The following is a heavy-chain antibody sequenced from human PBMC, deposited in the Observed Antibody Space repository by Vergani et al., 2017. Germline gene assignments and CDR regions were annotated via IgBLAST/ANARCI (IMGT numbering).Heavy chain of an antibody. V-gene: IGHV3-23*01. CDR1: GFTFSSYA. CDR3: AKGLRLSISSWYRSDLSYYFDY. J-gene: IGHJ4*02. CDR2: ISGSGGST. D-gene: IGHD6-13*01. Sequence: EVQLLESGGGLVQPGGSLRLSCAASGFTFSSYAMSWVRQAPGKGLEWVSAISGSGGSTYYADSVKGRFTISRDNSKNTLYLQMNSLRAEDTAVYYCAKGLRLSISSWYRSDLSYYFDYWGQGTLVTVSS.